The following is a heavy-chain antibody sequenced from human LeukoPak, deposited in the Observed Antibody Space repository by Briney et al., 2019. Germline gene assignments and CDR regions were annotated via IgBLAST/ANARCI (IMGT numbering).Heavy chain of an antibody. D-gene: IGHD3-22*01. J-gene: IGHJ6*03. CDR1: GGSFSGYY. CDR3: ARGRQDVTMIVVVMTAVSYYLDV. V-gene: IGHV4-34*01. Sequence: SETLSLTCAVYGGSFSGYYWTWIRQTPEQGLEWIGEMNPSGSTSYNPSIKSRVTISVDTSKNQFSLKLSSVTAADMAVYYCARGRQDVTMIVVVMTAVSYYLDVWGKGTTVTVS. CDR2: MNPSGST.